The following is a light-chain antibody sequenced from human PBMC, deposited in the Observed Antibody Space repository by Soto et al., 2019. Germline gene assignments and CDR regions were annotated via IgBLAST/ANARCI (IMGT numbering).Light chain of an antibody. V-gene: IGKV3-15*01. J-gene: IGKJ2*01. Sequence: EIVMTQSPATLSVSPGEGATLSCRASQSLTSYLAWYQQKPGQAPRLLMYGASTRATGFPTRFSGSGSGTEFTLTISSLQSEDSAIYYCHQYDDGPYTFGQGTKVDIK. CDR3: HQYDDGPYT. CDR1: QSLTSY. CDR2: GAS.